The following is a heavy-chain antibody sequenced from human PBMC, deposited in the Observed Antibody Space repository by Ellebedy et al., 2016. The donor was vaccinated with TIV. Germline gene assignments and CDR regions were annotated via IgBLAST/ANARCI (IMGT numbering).Heavy chain of an antibody. Sequence: AASVKVSCKASGYTFTGYYMHWVRQAPGQGLEWMGWINPNSGGTNYAQKLQGWVTMTRDTSISTAYMELTRLTSDDTAVYYCARGFARGYIYGYGDYWGQGTLVTVSS. V-gene: IGHV1-2*04. D-gene: IGHD5-18*01. CDR3: ARGFARGYIYGYGDY. J-gene: IGHJ4*02. CDR1: GYTFTGYY. CDR2: INPNSGGT.